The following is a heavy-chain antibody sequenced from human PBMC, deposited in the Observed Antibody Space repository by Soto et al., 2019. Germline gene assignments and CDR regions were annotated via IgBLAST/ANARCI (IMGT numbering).Heavy chain of an antibody. D-gene: IGHD6-19*01. CDR2: IKHSGSS. Sequence: QVQQQPWGAGLLKPSETLSLTCAVYAGSFSHYYWNWIRQSPGKGLEWIGKIKHSGSSNYNPSRESRVSISVDMSKNQFSLRLTSVTAADTAVYYCARGGSSDWQVALDIWGQGTMVTVSS. J-gene: IGHJ3*02. CDR1: AGSFSHYY. CDR3: ARGGSSDWQVALDI. V-gene: IGHV4-34*01.